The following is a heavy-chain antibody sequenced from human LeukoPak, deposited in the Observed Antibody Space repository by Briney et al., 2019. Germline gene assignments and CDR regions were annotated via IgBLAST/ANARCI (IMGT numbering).Heavy chain of an antibody. D-gene: IGHD5-24*01. CDR3: ARDMDTIWFDP. CDR2: ISSSSTI. V-gene: IGHV3-48*01. J-gene: IGHJ5*02. CDR1: GFTFCSYS. Sequence: PGGSLRLSCAASGFTFCSYSMNWVRQAPGKGLEWVSYISSSSTIYYADSVKGRFTISRDNAKNSLYLQMNSLRAEDTAVYYCARDMDTIWFDPWGQGTLVTVSS.